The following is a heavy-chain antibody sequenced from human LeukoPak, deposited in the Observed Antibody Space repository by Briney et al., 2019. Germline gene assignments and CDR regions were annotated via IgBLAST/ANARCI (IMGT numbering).Heavy chain of an antibody. CDR2: INPNSGGT. Sequence: ASVNVSCKASGYTFTGYYTHWVRQAPGQGLEWMGWINPNSGGTNYAQKFQGRVTMTRDTSISTAYMELSRLRSDDTAVYYCARGDTIFGVVIPGWFDPWGQGTLVTVSS. CDR1: GYTFTGYY. CDR3: ARGDTIFGVVIPGWFDP. J-gene: IGHJ5*02. D-gene: IGHD3-3*01. V-gene: IGHV1-2*02.